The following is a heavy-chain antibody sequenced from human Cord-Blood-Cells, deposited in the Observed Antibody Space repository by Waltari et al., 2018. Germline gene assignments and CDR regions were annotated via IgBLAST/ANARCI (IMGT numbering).Heavy chain of an antibody. D-gene: IGHD3-3*01. Sequence: QVQLVQSGSELKKPGASVKVSCKASGYTFTSYAMNWVRQAPGQGLEWMGWINTNTRNPTYAQGFTGRFVFSLDTSVSTAYLQISSLKAEDTAVYYCARDREKVFWSGYNWFDPWGQGTLVTVSS. CDR3: ARDREKVFWSGYNWFDP. CDR2: INTNTRNP. J-gene: IGHJ5*02. V-gene: IGHV7-4-1*02. CDR1: GYTFTSYA.